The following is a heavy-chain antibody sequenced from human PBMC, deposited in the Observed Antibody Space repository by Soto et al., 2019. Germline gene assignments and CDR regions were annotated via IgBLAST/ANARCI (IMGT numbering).Heavy chain of an antibody. CDR1: GFTFSTYS. CDR2: ISSSGSTI. D-gene: IGHD3-22*01. V-gene: IGHV3-48*01. CDR3: ARGYYYYDSSGHSGY. Sequence: PGGSLRLSCAASGFTFSTYSMNWVRQAPGKGLEWVSYISSSGSTIYYADSVKGRFTISRDNAKNSLYLQMDSLRAEDTAVYYCARGYYYYDSSGHSGYWGQGTLVTVSS. J-gene: IGHJ4*02.